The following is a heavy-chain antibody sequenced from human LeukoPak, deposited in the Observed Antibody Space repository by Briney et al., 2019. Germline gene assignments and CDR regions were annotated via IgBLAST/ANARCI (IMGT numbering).Heavy chain of an antibody. Sequence: SETLSLTCTVSGGSISSYYWSWIRQPPGKGLEWIGYIYTSGTTNYNPSLKSRVTMSVDTPKNQFSLKLSSVTAADTAVYYCARRGLEFSSSSYRANFYMDVWGKGTTVTVSS. D-gene: IGHD6-6*01. J-gene: IGHJ6*03. CDR3: ARRGLEFSSSSYRANFYMDV. V-gene: IGHV4-4*09. CDR1: GGSISSYY. CDR2: IYTSGTT.